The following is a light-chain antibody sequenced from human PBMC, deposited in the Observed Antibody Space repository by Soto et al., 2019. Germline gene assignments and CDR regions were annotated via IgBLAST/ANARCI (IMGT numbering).Light chain of an antibody. Sequence: QSVLTQPASGSGSPGRSSTISCTGTSSDVGGYNYVSWYQQHPGKAPKLMIYDVSNRPSGVSNRFSGSKSGNTASLTISGLQAEDEADYYCSSYTSSSTRVFGTGTKVTVL. CDR2: DVS. CDR1: SSDVGGYNY. CDR3: SSYTSSSTRV. J-gene: IGLJ1*01. V-gene: IGLV2-14*01.